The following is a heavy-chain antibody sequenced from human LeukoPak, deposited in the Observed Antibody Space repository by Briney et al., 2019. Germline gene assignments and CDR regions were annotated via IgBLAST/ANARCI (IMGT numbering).Heavy chain of an antibody. CDR1: GFTFSDYW. Sequence: GGSLRLSCAASGFTFSDYWMTWVRQASGKGLEWVANIKPDGSEKYYVDSVKGRFTISRDNAKNSLYLQMNSLRVEDTAVYYCARSYYGSGTSYGMDVWGQGTTVTVSS. CDR3: ARSYYGSGTSYGMDV. J-gene: IGHJ6*02. V-gene: IGHV3-7*01. D-gene: IGHD3-10*01. CDR2: IKPDGSEK.